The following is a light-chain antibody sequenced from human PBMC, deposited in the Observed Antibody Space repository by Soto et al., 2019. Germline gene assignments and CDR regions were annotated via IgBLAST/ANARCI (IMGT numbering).Light chain of an antibody. CDR3: QQTYSSPQWT. V-gene: IGKV3-11*01. Sequence: EIVLTQSPATLSLSPGERATLSCRASQSVSNHLAWYQQKPGQAPRLLIYDASNRATGIPARFSGSGSGTDFTLTISSLQPEDFATYYCQQTYSSPQWTFGQGTKVDIK. CDR2: DAS. J-gene: IGKJ1*01. CDR1: QSVSNH.